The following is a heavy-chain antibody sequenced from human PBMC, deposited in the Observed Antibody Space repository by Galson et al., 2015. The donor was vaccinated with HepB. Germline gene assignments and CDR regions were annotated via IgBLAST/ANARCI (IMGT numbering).Heavy chain of an antibody. V-gene: IGHV3-7*01. CDR3: ASLESHYYDSSGYSDAFDI. J-gene: IGHJ3*02. Sequence: SLRLSCAASGFTFSSYWMSWVRQAPGKGLEWVANIKQDGSEKYYVDSVKGRFTISRDNAKNSLYLQMNSLRAEDPAVYYCASLESHYYDSSGYSDAFDIWGQGTMVTVSS. CDR2: IKQDGSEK. D-gene: IGHD3-22*01. CDR1: GFTFSSYW.